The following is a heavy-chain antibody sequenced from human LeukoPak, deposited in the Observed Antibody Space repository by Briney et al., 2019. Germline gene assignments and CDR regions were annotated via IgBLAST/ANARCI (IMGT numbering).Heavy chain of an antibody. CDR1: GGSFSGYY. J-gene: IGHJ4*02. Sequence: SETLSLICAVYGGSFSGYYWSWIRQPPGKGLEWIGEINHSGSTNYNPSLKSRVTISVDTSKNQFSLKLSSVTAADTAVYYCARRARRSYQFDYWGQGTLVTVSS. CDR3: ARRARRSYQFDY. V-gene: IGHV4-34*01. D-gene: IGHD6-6*01. CDR2: INHSGST.